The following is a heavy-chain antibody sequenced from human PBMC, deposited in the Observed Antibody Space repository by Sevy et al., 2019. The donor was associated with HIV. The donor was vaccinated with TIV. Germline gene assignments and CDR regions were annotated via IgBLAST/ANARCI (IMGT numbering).Heavy chain of an antibody. D-gene: IGHD3-3*01. CDR3: ARMLYYDFWSGYRNDAFDI. CDR2: IYWDDDK. J-gene: IGHJ3*02. Sequence: SGPTLVNPTQTLTLTCTFSGFSLSTSGVGVGWILQPPGKALEWLAFIYWDDDKRYSPSLKSRLTITKDTSKNQVVLTMTNMDPVDTATYYCARMLYYDFWSGYRNDAFDIWGQGTMVTVSS. V-gene: IGHV2-5*02. CDR1: GFSLSTSGVG.